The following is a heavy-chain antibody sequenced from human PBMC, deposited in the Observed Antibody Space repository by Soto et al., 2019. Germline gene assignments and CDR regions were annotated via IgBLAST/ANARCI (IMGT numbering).Heavy chain of an antibody. J-gene: IGHJ4*02. D-gene: IGHD6-19*01. CDR2: IYYSGST. V-gene: IGHV4-39*01. CDR1: GGSISSGGYY. Sequence: SETLSLTCTVSGGSISSGGYYWSWIRQHPGKGLEWIGYIYYSGSTYYNPSLKSRVTISVDTSKNQFSLKLSSVTAADTAVYYCARHFDLAVAGIYFDYWGQGTLVTVSS. CDR3: ARHFDLAVAGIYFDY.